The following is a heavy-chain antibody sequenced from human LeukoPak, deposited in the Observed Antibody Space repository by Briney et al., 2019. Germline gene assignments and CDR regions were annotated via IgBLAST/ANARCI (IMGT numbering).Heavy chain of an antibody. V-gene: IGHV3-74*03. CDR1: GFTFSRYW. J-gene: IGHJ6*02. CDR2: LNGDGSDT. Sequence: GGSLRLSCAASGFTFSRYWMHWVRQVPGKGLVWVSRLNGDGSDTTYVDSVKGRFTISRDNARNTLYLHMNSLRVGDTAVYYCARRKVYEFGEGYNYGMDVWGQGTTVTVSS. CDR3: ARRKVYEFGEGYNYGMDV. D-gene: IGHD2-8*01.